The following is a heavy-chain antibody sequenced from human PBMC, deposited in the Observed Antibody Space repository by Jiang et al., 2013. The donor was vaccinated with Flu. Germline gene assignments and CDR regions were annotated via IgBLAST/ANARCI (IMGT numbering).Heavy chain of an antibody. J-gene: IGHJ6*03. CDR3: ARTYGDYVSYYYYYMDV. V-gene: IGHV4-38-2*01. Sequence: GPGLVKPSETLSLTCAVSGYSISSGYYWGWIRQPPGKGLEWIGSIYHSGSTYYNPSLKSRVTISVDTSKNQFSLKLSSVTAADTAVYYCARTYGDYVSYYYYYMDVWGKGTTV. D-gene: IGHD4-17*01. CDR2: IYHSGST. CDR1: GYSISSGYY.